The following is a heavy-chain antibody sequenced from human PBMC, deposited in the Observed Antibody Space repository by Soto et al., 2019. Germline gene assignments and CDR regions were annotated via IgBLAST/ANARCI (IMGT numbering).Heavy chain of an antibody. CDR3: AGRPEIHPR. D-gene: IGHD1-26*01. J-gene: IGHJ4*02. V-gene: IGHV4-4*02. CDR1: GGSTISSDW. CDR2: IHRAGVT. Sequence: QVHLQESGPGLVKPSETLSLTSAISGGSTISSDWWTWVRQPPGEGLEWIGEIHRAGVTNYNSSLKSRLTISLDHSRNQFSLSLTSVTAADAAVYFCAGRPEIHPRWGQGILVPVSS.